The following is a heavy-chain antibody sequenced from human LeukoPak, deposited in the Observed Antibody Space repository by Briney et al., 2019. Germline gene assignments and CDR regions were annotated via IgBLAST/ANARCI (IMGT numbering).Heavy chain of an antibody. Sequence: SVKVSCKASGGTFSSYAISWVRQAPGQGLEWMGGIIPIFGTANYAQKFQGRVTITADESTSTAYMELSSLRSEDTAVYYCARAFYDILTGYRPKPEYYYYGMDVWGKGTTVTVSS. V-gene: IGHV1-69*13. D-gene: IGHD3-9*01. CDR3: ARAFYDILTGYRPKPEYYYYGMDV. CDR2: IIPIFGTA. CDR1: GGTFSSYA. J-gene: IGHJ6*04.